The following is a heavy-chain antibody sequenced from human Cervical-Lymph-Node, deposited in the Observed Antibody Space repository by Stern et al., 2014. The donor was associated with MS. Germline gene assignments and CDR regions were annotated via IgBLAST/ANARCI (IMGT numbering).Heavy chain of an antibody. CDR3: ARDGDSSMLGLDV. J-gene: IGHJ6*02. Sequence: VQLVESGAAVKKPGSSVKVSCKASGGTLSNYGISWVRQAPGQGLEWMGGIIPMVGTANYAQKFQGRVTITADDSTNTAYMDLRSLTSEDTAVYYCARDGDSSMLGLDVWGQGTTVTVSS. CDR2: IIPMVGTA. CDR1: GGTLSNYG. D-gene: IGHD4-17*01. V-gene: IGHV1-69*01.